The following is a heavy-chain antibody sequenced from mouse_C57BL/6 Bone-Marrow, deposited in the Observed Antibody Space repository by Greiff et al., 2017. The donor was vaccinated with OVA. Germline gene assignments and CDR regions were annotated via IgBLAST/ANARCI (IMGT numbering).Heavy chain of an antibody. V-gene: IGHV5-6*01. CDR3: ASYYSNYLAWFAY. J-gene: IGHJ3*01. Sequence: EVMLVESGGDLVKPGGSLKLSCAASGFTFSSYGMSWVRQTPDKRLEWVATISSGGSYTYYPDSVKGRFTISRDNAKNTLYLQMSSLKSEDTAMYYCASYYSNYLAWFAYWGQGTLVTVSA. CDR1: GFTFSSYG. CDR2: ISSGGSYT. D-gene: IGHD2-5*01.